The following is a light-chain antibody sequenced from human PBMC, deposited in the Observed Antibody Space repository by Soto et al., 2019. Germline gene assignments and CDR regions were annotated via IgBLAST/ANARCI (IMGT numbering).Light chain of an antibody. V-gene: IGKV3-20*01. J-gene: IGKJ1*01. CDR1: QSVSSSY. CDR3: QEYNNWPGRR. CDR2: GAS. Sequence: EIVLTQSPGPLSLSPGERATLSCRASQSVSSSYLAWYQQKPGQAPRLLIYGASSRATGIPDRFSGSGSGTYLTLTINTLEPEDVAVYYCQEYNNWPGRRFGQGIKVEIK.